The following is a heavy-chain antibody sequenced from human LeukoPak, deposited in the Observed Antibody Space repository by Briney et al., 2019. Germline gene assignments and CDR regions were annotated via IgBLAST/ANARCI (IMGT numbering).Heavy chain of an antibody. J-gene: IGHJ4*02. V-gene: IGHV1-24*01. D-gene: IGHD5-12*01. CDR1: GYTLTELS. CDR2: FDPEDGET. Sequence: ASVKVSCKVSGYTLTELSMHWVRQAPGKGLEWMGGFDPEDGETIYAQKFQGRVTMTEDTSTSTAYMELRSLRSDDTAVYYCARSRATIKGFDYWGQGTLVTVSS. CDR3: ARSRATIKGFDY.